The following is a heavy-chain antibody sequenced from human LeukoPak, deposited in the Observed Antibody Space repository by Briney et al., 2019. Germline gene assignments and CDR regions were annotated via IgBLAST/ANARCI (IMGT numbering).Heavy chain of an antibody. J-gene: IGHJ5*02. CDR2: ISYDGSNK. CDR1: GFTFSSYA. Sequence: PGGSLRLSCAASGFTFSSYAMHWVRQAPGKGLEWVAVISYDGSNKYYADSVKGRFTISRDNSKNTLYLRMNSLRAEDTAVYYCAREASLEWLPYNWFDPWGQGTLVTVSS. D-gene: IGHD3-3*01. CDR3: AREASLEWLPYNWFDP. V-gene: IGHV3-30-3*01.